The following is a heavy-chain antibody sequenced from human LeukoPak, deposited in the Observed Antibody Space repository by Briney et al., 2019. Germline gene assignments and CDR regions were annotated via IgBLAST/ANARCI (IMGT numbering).Heavy chain of an antibody. D-gene: IGHD4-17*01. CDR1: GYTFISYG. CDR2: ISVYTGRT. J-gene: IGHJ6*03. V-gene: IGHV1-18*03. CDR3: ARDLPIRYHGDKFIPNYHYYMDV. Sequence: GASVKVSCEASGYTFISYGISWVRQAPGQGLEWMGWISVYTGRTNYAQNLQGRVTMTTDTSTSTAYMELRSLRSDDMAVYYCARDLPIRYHGDKFIPNYHYYMDVWGKGTTVTVSS.